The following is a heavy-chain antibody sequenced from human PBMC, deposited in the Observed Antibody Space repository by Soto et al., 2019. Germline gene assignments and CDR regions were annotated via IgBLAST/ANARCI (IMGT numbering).Heavy chain of an antibody. V-gene: IGHV4-34*01. Sequence: SETLSLTCAVYGGSFSGYYWSWIRQPPGKGLEWIGEINHSGSTNYNPSLKSRVTISVDTSKNQFSLKLSSVTAADTAVYYCARAPAPLYSSSWYCFGYWGQGTLVTVSS. J-gene: IGHJ4*02. CDR2: INHSGST. D-gene: IGHD6-13*01. CDR3: ARAPAPLYSSSWYCFGY. CDR1: GGSFSGYY.